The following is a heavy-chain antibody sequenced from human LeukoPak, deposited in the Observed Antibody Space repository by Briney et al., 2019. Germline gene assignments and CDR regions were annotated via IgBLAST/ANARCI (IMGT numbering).Heavy chain of an antibody. CDR1: GFTFSNAW. CDR2: IKSKTDGETT. J-gene: IGHJ6*04. D-gene: IGHD6-13*01. Sequence: GGSLRLSCAASGFTFSNAWMSWVRQAPGKGLEWVGRIKSKTDGETTDYAAPVKGSFTISRDDSKNTLYVQMNSLKTEDTAVYYCTTVAAGMKDVVWGKGTTVTVSS. V-gene: IGHV3-15*01. CDR3: TTVAAGMKDVV.